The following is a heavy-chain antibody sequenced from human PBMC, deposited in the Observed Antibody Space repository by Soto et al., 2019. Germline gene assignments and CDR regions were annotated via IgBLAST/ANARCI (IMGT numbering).Heavy chain of an antibody. CDR3: AKESSWHFYDSSGYPDC. V-gene: IGHV3-23*01. CDR1: GFTFSSYA. CDR2: ISGSGGST. Sequence: GGSLRLSCAASGFTFSSYALSWVRQAPGKGLVRVSSISGSGGSTYYADSVKGRFTISRDESKKTLYLQMNSLRVEDTAVYYCAKESSWHFYDSSGYPDCWGQGTLVTVSS. D-gene: IGHD3-22*01. J-gene: IGHJ4*02.